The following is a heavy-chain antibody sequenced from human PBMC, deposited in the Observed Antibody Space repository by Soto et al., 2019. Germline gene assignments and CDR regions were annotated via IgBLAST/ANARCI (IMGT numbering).Heavy chain of an antibody. CDR1: GFTFSFYA. CDR2: ISYNGRNK. J-gene: IGHJ4*02. V-gene: IGHV3-30*04. D-gene: IGHD3-16*01. Sequence: QVQLVESGGDVVQPGRSLRLSCAASGFTFSFYAMHWVRQAPGKGLEWVAVISYNGRNKHYVYSVKGRFTISRDNSQDTLYLQMDSLRPDETAVYYCARQAKIGDRSQFYFDSWGQGTLVTVAS. CDR3: ARQAKIGDRSQFYFDS.